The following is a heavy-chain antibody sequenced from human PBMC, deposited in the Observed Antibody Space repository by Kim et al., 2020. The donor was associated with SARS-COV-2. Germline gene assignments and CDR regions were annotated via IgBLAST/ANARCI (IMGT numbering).Heavy chain of an antibody. V-gene: IGHV1-18*04. CDR1: GYTFTSYG. CDR3: ARESGLLIFGVVGYYYYGMDV. Sequence: ASVKVSCKASGYTFTSYGISWVRQAPGQGLEWMGWISAYNGNTNYAQKLQGRVTMTTDTSTSTAYMELRSLRSDDTAVYYCARESGLLIFGVVGYYYYGMDVWGQGTTVTVSS. J-gene: IGHJ6*02. D-gene: IGHD3-3*01. CDR2: ISAYNGNT.